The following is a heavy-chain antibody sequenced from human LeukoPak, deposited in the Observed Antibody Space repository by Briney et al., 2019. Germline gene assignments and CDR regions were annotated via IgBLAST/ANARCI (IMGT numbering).Heavy chain of an antibody. CDR2: MYYTGTT. J-gene: IGHJ4*02. CDR1: IGSISGFY. D-gene: IGHD6-19*01. V-gene: IGHV4-59*01. CDR3: ARLAVTGKNY. Sequence: SETLSLTCTVSIGSISGFYWTWIRQRPGKGLEWLGYMYYTGTTNYNPSLRSRVTISIDKSKNQFSLNVSSVTSADTAVYYCARLAVTGKNYWGQGTLVTVYS.